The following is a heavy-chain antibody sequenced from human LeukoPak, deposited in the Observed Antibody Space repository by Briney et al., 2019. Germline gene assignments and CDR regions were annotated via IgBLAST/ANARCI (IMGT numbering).Heavy chain of an antibody. V-gene: IGHV1-2*02. D-gene: IGHD3-22*01. J-gene: IGHJ4*02. CDR3: ARDYYDSGGYEDY. Sequence: ASVKVSCKASGYTFTGYYMHWVRQAPGQGLEWMGWINPNSGGTNYAQKFQGRVTMTRDTSFSTAYMELSRLRSDDTAVYYCARDYYDSGGYEDYWGQGTLVTVSS. CDR1: GYTFTGYY. CDR2: INPNSGGT.